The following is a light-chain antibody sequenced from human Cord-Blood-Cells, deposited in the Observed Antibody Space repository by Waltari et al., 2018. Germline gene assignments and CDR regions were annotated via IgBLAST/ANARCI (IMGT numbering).Light chain of an antibody. CDR3: QQYNSWT. CDR1: QSISSW. CDR2: KAC. Sequence: DIQMTQSPSTLSASVGDRVTITCRARQSISSWLAWYQQKPGKAPQLLIYKACSLESGVPSRFSGSGSGTEFTLTISSLQPDDFATYYCQQYNSWTFGQGTKVEIK. V-gene: IGKV1-5*03. J-gene: IGKJ1*01.